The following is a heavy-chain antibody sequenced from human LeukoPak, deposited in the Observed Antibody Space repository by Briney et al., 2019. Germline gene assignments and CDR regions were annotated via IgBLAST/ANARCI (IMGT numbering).Heavy chain of an antibody. J-gene: IGHJ5*02. Sequence: SETLSLTCTVSGGSIRNYYWSWIRQPPGKGLEWIGEINHSGSTNYNPSLKSQVAISVDTSKNQFSLKLSSVTAADTAVYYCATFPRRQQLVVGWFDPWGQGTLVTVSS. CDR2: INHSGST. CDR1: GGSIRNYY. CDR3: ATFPRRQQLVVGWFDP. D-gene: IGHD6-13*01. V-gene: IGHV4-34*01.